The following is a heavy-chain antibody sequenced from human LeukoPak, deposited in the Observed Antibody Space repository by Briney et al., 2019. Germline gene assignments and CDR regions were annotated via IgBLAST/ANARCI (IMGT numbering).Heavy chain of an antibody. CDR2: IYYSGST. D-gene: IGHD2-2*01. V-gene: IGHV4-39*01. J-gene: IGHJ4*02. CDR1: GGSSSSSSYY. CDR3: ARSVPDLYCSSTSCYHFDY. Sequence: SETLSLTCNDSGGSSSSSSYYWGWIRQPPGKGLEWIGRIYYSGSTYYNPSLKSRVTISVDTSKNQFSLKLSSVTAADTAVYYCARSVPDLYCSSTSCYHFDYWGQGTLVTVSS.